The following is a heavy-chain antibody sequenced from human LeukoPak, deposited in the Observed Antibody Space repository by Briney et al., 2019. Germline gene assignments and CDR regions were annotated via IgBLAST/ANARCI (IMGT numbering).Heavy chain of an antibody. V-gene: IGHV1-69*13. D-gene: IGHD3-9*01. CDR3: ATQDNTYYDIGPWFDP. CDR2: IVPIFGTA. Sequence: ASVKVSCKASGGTFISYAISWVRQAPGQGLEWMGGIVPIFGTANYAQKFQGRVTITADESTSTAYMELSSLRSEDTAVYYCATQDNTYYDIGPWFDPWGQGTLVTVSS. J-gene: IGHJ5*02. CDR1: GGTFISYA.